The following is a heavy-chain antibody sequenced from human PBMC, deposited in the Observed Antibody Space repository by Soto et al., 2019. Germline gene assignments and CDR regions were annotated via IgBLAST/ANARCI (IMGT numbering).Heavy chain of an antibody. V-gene: IGHV1-46*01. Sequence: QVQLVQSGAEVKKPGASVKVSCNASGSTFTSFYMHWVRQAPGQGLEWMGKINPSGTTTDYAQKFQGRVTMTRDTSTSKYYMELSSLTSEDTAVYYRAKPPSARHYYYGMEVWGQGTAVAVSA. CDR1: GSTFTSFY. J-gene: IGHJ6*01. CDR3: AKPPSARHYYYGMEV. CDR2: INPSGTTT.